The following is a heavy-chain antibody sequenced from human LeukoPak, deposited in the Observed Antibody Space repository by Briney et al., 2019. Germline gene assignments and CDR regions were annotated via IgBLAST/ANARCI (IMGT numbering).Heavy chain of an antibody. CDR2: IYYSGGT. J-gene: IGHJ4*02. CDR3: ARQPYYYDSSGYWFDY. V-gene: IGHV4-39*01. D-gene: IGHD3-22*01. CDR1: GGSISSSSYY. Sequence: SETLSLTCTVSGGSISSSSYYWGWIRQPPGKGLEWIGSIYYSGGTYYNPSLKSRVTISVDTSKNQFSLKLSSVTAADTAVYYCARQPYYYDSSGYWFDYWGQGTLVTVSS.